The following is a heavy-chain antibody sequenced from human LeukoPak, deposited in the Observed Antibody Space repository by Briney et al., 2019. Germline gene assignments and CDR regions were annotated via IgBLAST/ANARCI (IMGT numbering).Heavy chain of an antibody. CDR1: GFTFSTYA. Sequence: PGGSLRLSCAASGFTFSTYAMTWVRQAPGKGLEWVSIVTGSGDSTYYADSVKGRFTISRDNSKNTLYLQMNSLRAEDTAVYYCAKGRRGLTGACDYWGQGTLVTVSS. D-gene: IGHD7-27*01. CDR3: AKGRRGLTGACDY. V-gene: IGHV3-23*01. J-gene: IGHJ4*02. CDR2: VTGSGDST.